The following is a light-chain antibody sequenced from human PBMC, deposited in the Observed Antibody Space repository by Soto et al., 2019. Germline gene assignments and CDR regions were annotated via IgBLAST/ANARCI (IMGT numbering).Light chain of an antibody. Sequence: DIQMTQSPTTLSASVGDRVIITCRASQRMSAWLAWYQQKPGKAPKLLIYDASSLENGVPSRFGGSGSGTEFTLTISSLQPDDFATYYCQQYDTYPWTFCQGTKVDIK. V-gene: IGKV1-5*01. CDR1: QRMSAW. J-gene: IGKJ1*01. CDR2: DAS. CDR3: QQYDTYPWT.